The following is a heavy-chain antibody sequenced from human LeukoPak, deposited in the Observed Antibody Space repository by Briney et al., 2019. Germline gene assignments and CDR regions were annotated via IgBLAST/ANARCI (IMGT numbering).Heavy chain of an antibody. J-gene: IGHJ4*02. CDR1: GYSISSGYY. CDR2: IYHSGST. CDR3: ARDSHTAMDY. V-gene: IGHV4-38-2*02. D-gene: IGHD5-18*01. Sequence: PSETLSLTRAVSGYSISSGYYWGWIRQPPGKGREWIGSIYHSGSTYYNPSLKSRVTISVDTSKNQFSLKLSSVTAADTAVYYCARDSHTAMDYWGQGTLVTVSS.